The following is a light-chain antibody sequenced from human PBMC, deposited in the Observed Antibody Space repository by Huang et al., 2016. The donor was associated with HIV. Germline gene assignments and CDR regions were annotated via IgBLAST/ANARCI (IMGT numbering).Light chain of an antibody. CDR2: NAT. Sequence: DIVLTQSPATLSLSPGERATLSCRASQSISSFLAWYQQKPGQAPRLLIYNATNRATGIPARFSGSGSGTDFTLTFRRLEPEDFAVYYCQQRFTFGPGTKVDIK. CDR1: QSISSF. J-gene: IGKJ3*01. CDR3: QQRFT. V-gene: IGKV3-11*01.